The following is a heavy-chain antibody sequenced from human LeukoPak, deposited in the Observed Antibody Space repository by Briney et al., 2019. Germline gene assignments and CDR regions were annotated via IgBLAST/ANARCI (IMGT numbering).Heavy chain of an antibody. Sequence: NASETLSLTCTVSGGSIGSSSYHWGWIRQPPGKGLEWIGSIYYSGSTYYNPSLKSRVTISVDTSKNQSSLKLTSVTAADTAVYYCARWAMAAADYWGQGTLVTVSS. CDR3: ARWAMAAADY. CDR2: IYYSGST. CDR1: GGSIGSSSYH. V-gene: IGHV4-39*01. D-gene: IGHD6-13*01. J-gene: IGHJ4*02.